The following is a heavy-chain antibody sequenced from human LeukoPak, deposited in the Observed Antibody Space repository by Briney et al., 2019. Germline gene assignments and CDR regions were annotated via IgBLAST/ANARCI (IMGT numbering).Heavy chain of an antibody. Sequence: ASVKVSCKASGGTFSSYAISWVRQAPGQGLEWMGWISAYNGNTNYAQKLQGRVTMTTDTSTSTAYMELKSLRSDDTAVYYCARGRVGATEAPYFDYWGQGTLVTVSS. V-gene: IGHV1-18*01. D-gene: IGHD1-26*01. CDR1: GGTFSSYA. CDR3: ARGRVGATEAPYFDY. CDR2: ISAYNGNT. J-gene: IGHJ4*02.